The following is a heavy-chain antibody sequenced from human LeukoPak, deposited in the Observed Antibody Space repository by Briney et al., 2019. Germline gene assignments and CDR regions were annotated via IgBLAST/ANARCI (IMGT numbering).Heavy chain of an antibody. Sequence: SETPSLTCAVYGGSFSGYYWSWIRQPPGKGLEWIGEINHSGSTNYNPSLKSRVTISVDTSKNQFSLKLSSVTAADTAVYYCARGPPLDYYDSSGYSPFDYWGQGTLVTVSS. J-gene: IGHJ4*02. CDR1: GGSFSGYY. D-gene: IGHD3-22*01. CDR2: INHSGST. V-gene: IGHV4-34*01. CDR3: ARGPPLDYYDSSGYSPFDY.